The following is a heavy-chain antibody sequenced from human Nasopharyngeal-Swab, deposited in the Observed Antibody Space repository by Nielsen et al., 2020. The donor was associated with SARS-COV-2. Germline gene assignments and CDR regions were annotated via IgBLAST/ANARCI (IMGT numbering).Heavy chain of an antibody. D-gene: IGHD3-22*01. CDR1: GFIFSNSA. CDR3: AKRDDYYESSGLGD. V-gene: IGHV3-23*01. CDR2: ISISGGTT. Sequence: GESLKISCAVSGFIFSNSAMCWVRQPPGKGLEWVSGISISGGTTYYADSVKGRFTISRDNSKNTVYLQMNSLRAEDTAVYYCAKRDDYYESSGLGDWGQGTLVTVSS. J-gene: IGHJ4*02.